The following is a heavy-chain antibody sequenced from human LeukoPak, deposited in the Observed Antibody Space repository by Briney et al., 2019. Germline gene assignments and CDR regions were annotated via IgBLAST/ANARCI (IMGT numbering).Heavy chain of an antibody. CDR3: ARIRDGYNDAYDI. CDR2: INPSDGST. V-gene: IGHV1-46*01. CDR1: GYTFTSYY. Sequence: GASVKVSCEASGYTFTSYYIHLVRQAPGQGFEWMAIINPSDGSTTNSQKFQGRVTMTRDTSTSTVYMELSGLRSEDTALYYCARIRDGYNDAYDIWGQGTMVTVSS. J-gene: IGHJ3*02. D-gene: IGHD5-24*01.